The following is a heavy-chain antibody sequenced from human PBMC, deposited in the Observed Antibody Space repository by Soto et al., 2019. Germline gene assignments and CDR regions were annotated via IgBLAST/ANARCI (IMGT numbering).Heavy chain of an antibody. J-gene: IGHJ2*01. CDR3: ARRMAAAGHWYFDL. D-gene: IGHD6-13*01. CDR2: IYHSGST. CDR1: SDSISSGNW. Sequence: QVQLQESGPGLVKPSGTLSLTCAVSSDSISSGNWWTWVRQPPGKGLEWIGEIYHSGSTNYNPSLESRVTISVDKSKNQFSLNLNSVTAADTAMYYCARRMAAAGHWYFDLWGRGTLVAVSS. V-gene: IGHV4-4*02.